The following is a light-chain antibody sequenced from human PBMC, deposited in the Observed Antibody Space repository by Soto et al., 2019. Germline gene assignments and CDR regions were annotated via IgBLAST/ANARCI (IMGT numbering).Light chain of an antibody. Sequence: QPVLTQPPSVSGAPGQRVTISCTGSSSNIGTGYDVHWYQQVPGTAPKLLIHGNNNRPSGVPDRFSGSKSGTSASLAIAGLLAEDEADYYCQSYDSSLSGVIFGGGTKLTVL. CDR3: QSYDSSLSGVI. CDR1: SSNIGTGYD. CDR2: GNN. V-gene: IGLV1-40*01. J-gene: IGLJ2*01.